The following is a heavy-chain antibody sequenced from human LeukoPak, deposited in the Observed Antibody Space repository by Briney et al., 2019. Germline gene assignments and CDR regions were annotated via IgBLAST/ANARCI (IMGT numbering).Heavy chain of an antibody. J-gene: IGHJ6*02. V-gene: IGHV3-30-3*01. Sequence: PGRSLRLSCAASGFTFSSYAMHWVRQAPGKGLEWVAVISYDGSNKYYADSVKGRFTISRDNSKNTLYLQMNSLRAEDTAVYYCARKFMPRPETYSFRPLDVWGQGTTVTVSS. CDR3: ARKFMPRPETYSFRPLDV. CDR2: ISYDGSNK. D-gene: IGHD1-14*01. CDR1: GFTFSSYA.